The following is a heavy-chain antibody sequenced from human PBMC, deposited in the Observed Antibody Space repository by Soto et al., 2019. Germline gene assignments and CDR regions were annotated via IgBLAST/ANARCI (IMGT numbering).Heavy chain of an antibody. D-gene: IGHD2-15*01. V-gene: IGHV3-30*18. CDR2: ISYGGSNK. J-gene: IGHJ6*02. Sequence: GGSLRLSCAASGFTFSSYGIHWVRQAPGKGLGWVAVISYGGSNKYYADSVKGRFTISRDNSKNTLYLQMNSLRAEDTAVYYCAKDQDSVAPDYYYGMDVWGQGTTVTVSS. CDR3: AKDQDSVAPDYYYGMDV. CDR1: GFTFSSYG.